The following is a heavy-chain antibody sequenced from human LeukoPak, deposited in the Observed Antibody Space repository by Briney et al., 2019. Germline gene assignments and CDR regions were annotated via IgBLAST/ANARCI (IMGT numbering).Heavy chain of an antibody. Sequence: AGESLKISCKGSGYSFTSYWIGWVRQMPGKGLEWMGIIYPGDSDTRYSPSFQGQVTISADKSISTAYLRWSSLKASDTAMYYCARFLPNYDILTGYSRGYFDYWGQGTLVTVSS. V-gene: IGHV5-51*01. D-gene: IGHD3-9*01. CDR1: GYSFTSYW. CDR3: ARFLPNYDILTGYSRGYFDY. CDR2: IYPGDSDT. J-gene: IGHJ4*02.